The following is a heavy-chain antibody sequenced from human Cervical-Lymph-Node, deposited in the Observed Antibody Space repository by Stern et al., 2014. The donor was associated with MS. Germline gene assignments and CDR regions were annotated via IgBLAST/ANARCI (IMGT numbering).Heavy chain of an antibody. CDR1: GDSISDYY. Sequence: QVQLVQSGPGLVKPSETLSLTCTVSGDSISDYYWSWIRQPPGKGLEWIGYIHFSGLSDYNPSLKSRVTISVDTSKKQFSLKLSSVAATDTAVYYCARGRVGTTPIPDYWGQGTLVTVSS. CDR2: IHFSGLS. D-gene: IGHD1-26*01. V-gene: IGHV4-4*08. J-gene: IGHJ4*02. CDR3: ARGRVGTTPIPDY.